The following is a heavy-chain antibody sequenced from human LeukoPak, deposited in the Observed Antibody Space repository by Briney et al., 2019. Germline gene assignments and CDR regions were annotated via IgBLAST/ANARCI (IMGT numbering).Heavy chain of an antibody. CDR2: ISWNSGSI. D-gene: IGHD5-12*01. Sequence: GGSLRLSCAASGFTFDDYAMHWVRQAPGKGLEWVSGISWNSGSIGYADSVKGRFTISRDNAKNSLYLQMNSLRAEDTALNYCAKGGMATTFYYFDYWGQGTLVTVSS. CDR3: AKGGMATTFYYFDY. V-gene: IGHV3-9*01. CDR1: GFTFDDYA. J-gene: IGHJ4*02.